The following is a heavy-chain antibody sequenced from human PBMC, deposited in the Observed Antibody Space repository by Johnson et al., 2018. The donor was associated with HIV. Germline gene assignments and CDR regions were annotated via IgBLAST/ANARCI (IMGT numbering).Heavy chain of an antibody. CDR2: ISYDGSNK. CDR3: ARALTTDAFDI. Sequence: QVQLVESGGGVVQPGRSLRLSCAASGFTFTSYTMHWVRQAPGKGLEWVALISYDGSNKYYADSVKGRFTISRDNSKNTLYLQMNSLRAEDTAVYYCARALTTDAFDIWGQGTMVTVSS. J-gene: IGHJ3*02. CDR1: GFTFTSYT. D-gene: IGHD4-17*01. V-gene: IGHV3-30-3*01.